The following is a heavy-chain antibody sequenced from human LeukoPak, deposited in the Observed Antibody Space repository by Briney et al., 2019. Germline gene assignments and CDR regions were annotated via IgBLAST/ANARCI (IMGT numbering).Heavy chain of an antibody. D-gene: IGHD3-10*01. J-gene: IGHJ5*02. CDR1: GYNFTNYA. CDR3: AVISSVVRALTGES. Sequence: ASVKVSCKASGYNFTNYAIHWVRQAPGQRLEWIGWINAGNGNTKYSQKVQGRVTITRDTSASTAYTELSSLRSEDTAVYYCAVISSVVRALTGESWGQGTQVTVSS. CDR2: INAGNGNT. V-gene: IGHV1-3*01.